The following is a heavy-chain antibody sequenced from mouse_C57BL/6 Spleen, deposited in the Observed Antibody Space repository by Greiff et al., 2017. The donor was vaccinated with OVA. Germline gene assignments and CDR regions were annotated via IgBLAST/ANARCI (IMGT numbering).Heavy chain of an antibody. D-gene: IGHD2-5*01. J-gene: IGHJ2*01. CDR1: GYTFTDYY. Sequence: VQLQQSGPELVKPGASVKISCKASGYTFTDYYMNWVKQSHGKSLEWIGDINPNNGGTSYNQKFKGKATLTVDKSSSTAYMELRSLTSEDSAVYYCARAYYSNYFDYWGQGTTLTVSS. V-gene: IGHV1-26*01. CDR3: ARAYYSNYFDY. CDR2: INPNNGGT.